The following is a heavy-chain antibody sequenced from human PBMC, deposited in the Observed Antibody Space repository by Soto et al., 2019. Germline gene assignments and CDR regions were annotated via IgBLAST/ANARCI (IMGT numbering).Heavy chain of an antibody. CDR2: IKRDGSGK. Sequence: PGGSLRLSCATSGFTFTRHWMSWIRQAPGKGLEWVASIKRDGSGKYYVDSVKGRFTISRDNAQNSLFLQMNSLRAEDTAMYYCARLAGDTTTTDSWGQGPLVTGSS. D-gene: IGHD5-18*01. CDR3: ARLAGDTTTTDS. J-gene: IGHJ4*02. V-gene: IGHV3-7*01. CDR1: GFTFTRHW.